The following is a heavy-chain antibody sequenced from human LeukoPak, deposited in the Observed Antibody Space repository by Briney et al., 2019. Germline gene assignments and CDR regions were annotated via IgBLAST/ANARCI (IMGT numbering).Heavy chain of an antibody. V-gene: IGHV3-48*03. CDR1: GFTFSSYE. Sequence: PGGSLRLSCAASGFTFSSYEMNWVRQAPGKGLEWVSYISSSGSTIYYADSVKGRFTISRDNAKNSLYLQMNSLRAEDTAVYYCARGPRAAAAGTVSYWGQGTLVTVSS. CDR2: ISSSGSTI. CDR3: ARGPRAAAAGTVSY. J-gene: IGHJ4*02. D-gene: IGHD6-13*01.